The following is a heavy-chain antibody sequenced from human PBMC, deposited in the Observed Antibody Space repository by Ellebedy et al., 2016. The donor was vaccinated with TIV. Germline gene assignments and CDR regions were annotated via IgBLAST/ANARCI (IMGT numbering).Heavy chain of an antibody. D-gene: IGHD1-1*01. V-gene: IGHV3-9*01. Sequence: GGSLRLXXAASGFTFDDYAMHWVRQAPGKGLEWVSGISWNSGSIGYADSVKGRFTISRDNAKNSLYLQMNSLRAEDTALYYCANTNGYWGQGTLVTVSS. CDR1: GFTFDDYA. CDR2: ISWNSGSI. CDR3: ANTNGY. J-gene: IGHJ4*02.